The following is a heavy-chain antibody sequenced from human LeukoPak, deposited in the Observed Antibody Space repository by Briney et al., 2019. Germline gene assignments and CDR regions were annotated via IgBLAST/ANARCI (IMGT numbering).Heavy chain of an antibody. Sequence: ASVKVSCKASGYTFTSYGINWVRQATGQGLEWMGWMNPNSGNTGYAQKFQGRVTITRNTSISTAYMELSSLRSEDTAVYYCARGLYWSSSWYYDPWGQGTLVTVSS. V-gene: IGHV1-8*03. D-gene: IGHD6-13*01. CDR1: GYTFTSYG. CDR2: MNPNSGNT. CDR3: ARGLYWSSSWYYDP. J-gene: IGHJ5*02.